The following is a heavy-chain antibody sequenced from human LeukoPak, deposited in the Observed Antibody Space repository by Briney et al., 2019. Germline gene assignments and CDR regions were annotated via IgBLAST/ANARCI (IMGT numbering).Heavy chain of an antibody. CDR2: IYTSYFT. J-gene: IGHJ4*02. CDR1: GDSMSGYS. V-gene: IGHV4-4*07. Sequence: SETLSLTCTISGDSMSGYSWSWLRQPAGKELEWIGRIYTSYFTEYNLSLDGRVTMSIDTSKNQFSLLLDSVTAADTAIYYCARVHIVTGTYFDSWGQGALVTVSS. D-gene: IGHD3-10*01. CDR3: ARVHIVTGTYFDS.